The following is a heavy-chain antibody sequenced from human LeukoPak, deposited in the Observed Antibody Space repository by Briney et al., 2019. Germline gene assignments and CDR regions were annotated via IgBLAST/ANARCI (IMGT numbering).Heavy chain of an antibody. CDR3: AIRYFDWLLSVDFDY. J-gene: IGHJ4*02. CDR1: GFNFSDYA. D-gene: IGHD3-9*01. Sequence: GGSLRLSCAASGFNFSDYAMSWVRQAPGKGLEWVSGVSASDGSTYYADSVKGRFTISRDNSKNTLFLQMISLRAEDTAVYYCAIRYFDWLLSVDFDYWGQGTLVTVSS. CDR2: VSASDGST. V-gene: IGHV3-23*01.